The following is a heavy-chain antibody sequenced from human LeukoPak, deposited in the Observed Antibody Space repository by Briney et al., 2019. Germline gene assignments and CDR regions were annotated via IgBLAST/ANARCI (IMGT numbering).Heavy chain of an antibody. D-gene: IGHD1-1*01. Sequence: SVNHSLMGNDPRGWIDSRSYYSGWIRQTPGKGLEWIGSIYYSGSTYYNPSLKSRVTISVDTSKNQFSLKLSSVTAADTAVYYCARSGTTGTTEFDYWGQGTLVTVSS. V-gene: IGHV4-39*07. J-gene: IGHJ4*02. CDR2: IYYSGST. CDR1: RGWIDSRSYY. CDR3: ARSGTTGTTEFDY.